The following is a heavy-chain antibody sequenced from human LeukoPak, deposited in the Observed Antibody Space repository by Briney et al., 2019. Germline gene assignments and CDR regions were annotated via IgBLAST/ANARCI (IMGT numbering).Heavy chain of an antibody. J-gene: IGHJ5*02. Sequence: QTGGSLRLSCAAYAFTFSSYEMNWVRQAPGKGREWVSYISSSGSTIYYADSVKGRFTISRDNAKNSLYLQMNSLRAEDTAVYYCARGDFCWFDPWGQGTLVTVSS. D-gene: IGHD3/OR15-3a*01. CDR3: ARGDFCWFDP. CDR1: AFTFSSYE. V-gene: IGHV3-48*03. CDR2: ISSSGSTI.